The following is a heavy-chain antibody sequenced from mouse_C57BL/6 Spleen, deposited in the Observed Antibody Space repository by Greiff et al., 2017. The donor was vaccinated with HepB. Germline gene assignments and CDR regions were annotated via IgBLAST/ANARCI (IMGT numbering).Heavy chain of an antibody. Sequence: VQLQQSGAELVRPGASVTLSCKASGYTFTDYEMHWVKQTPVHGLEWIGAIDPETGGPAYNQKFKGKAILTADKSSSTAYMELRSLTSEDSAVYYCTRRKFIRGFAYWGQGTLVTVSA. J-gene: IGHJ3*01. D-gene: IGHD1-1*01. CDR2: IDPETGGP. V-gene: IGHV1-15*01. CDR3: TRRKFIRGFAY. CDR1: GYTFTDYE.